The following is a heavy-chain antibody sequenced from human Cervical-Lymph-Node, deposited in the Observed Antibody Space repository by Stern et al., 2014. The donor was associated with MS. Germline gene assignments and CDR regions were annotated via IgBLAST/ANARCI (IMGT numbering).Heavy chain of an antibody. CDR1: GFTFSDYY. Sequence: VQLLESGGGLVKPGGSLRLSCAASGFTFSDYYMNWIRQAPGKGLEWVSYINGSGTAIYYADSVKGRFTNSRDNAKKSLYLQMDSLRVEDTAIYYCANSITWGQGTLVTVSS. V-gene: IGHV3-11*01. J-gene: IGHJ4*02. CDR3: ANSIT. CDR2: INGSGTAI. D-gene: IGHD1-14*01.